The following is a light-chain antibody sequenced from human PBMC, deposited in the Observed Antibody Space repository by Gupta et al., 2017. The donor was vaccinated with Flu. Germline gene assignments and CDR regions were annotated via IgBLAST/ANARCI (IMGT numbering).Light chain of an antibody. CDR3: SAYTSSSTGV. Sequence: SITICCTGTSSDVGGYNYVSWYQQHPGKAPKLMIYDVSNRPSGVSNRGSGSKSGNTASLTISGLQAEDEADYYCSAYTSSSTGVFGGGTKLTVL. CDR1: SSDVGGYNY. J-gene: IGLJ3*02. V-gene: IGLV2-14*04. CDR2: DVS.